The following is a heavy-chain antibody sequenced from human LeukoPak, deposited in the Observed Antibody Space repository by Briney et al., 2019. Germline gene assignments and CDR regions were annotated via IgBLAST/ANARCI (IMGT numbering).Heavy chain of an antibody. CDR1: GYTFTGYY. CDR2: ISSYNGRT. Sequence: ASVKVSCKASGYTFTGYYMHWVRQAPGQGLEWMGWISSYNGRTDYAQKLQDRVTMTTDTSTNTAYMELKSLTSDDTAVYYCARSSGFYYGYFQHWGQGTLVTVSS. J-gene: IGHJ1*01. V-gene: IGHV1-18*04. CDR3: ARSSGFYYGYFQH. D-gene: IGHD3-22*01.